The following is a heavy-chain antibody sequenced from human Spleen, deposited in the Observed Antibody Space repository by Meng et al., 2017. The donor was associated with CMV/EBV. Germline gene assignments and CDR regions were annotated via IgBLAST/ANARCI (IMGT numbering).Heavy chain of an antibody. CDR3: VTYSSGYYYFDY. CDR1: GYTFANYW. CDR2: IYPGDSDT. J-gene: IGHJ4*02. Sequence: KVAGYTFANYWIGWVRQLPGKGLEWMGIIYPGDSDTKYSPSIQGQVTISVDKSISTAYVQWSSLEASDTAMYYCVTYSSGYYYFDYWGQGTLVTVSS. D-gene: IGHD3-22*01. V-gene: IGHV5-51*01.